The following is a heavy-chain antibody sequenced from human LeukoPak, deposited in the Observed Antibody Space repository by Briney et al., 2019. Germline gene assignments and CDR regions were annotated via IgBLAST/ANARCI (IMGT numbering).Heavy chain of an antibody. D-gene: IGHD4-17*01. CDR2: IYHSGST. J-gene: IGHJ4*02. CDR3: ARDNPGGSFGDYDY. V-gene: IGHV4-4*02. CDR1: GASISSSNW. Sequence: SETLSLTCAVSGASISSSNWWSWVRQSPGKGLEWIGEIYHSGSTNYNPSLKSRVSISLDKSKNQISLRLSSVTVADTAMYYCARDNPGGSFGDYDYWGQGALVTVSS.